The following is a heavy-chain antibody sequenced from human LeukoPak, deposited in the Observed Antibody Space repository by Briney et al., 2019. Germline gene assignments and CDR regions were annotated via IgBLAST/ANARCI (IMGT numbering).Heavy chain of an antibody. J-gene: IGHJ4*02. CDR3: AREDSGSYREFDY. V-gene: IGHV4-4*07. CDR2: IYTSGST. CDR1: GGSISSYY. D-gene: IGHD1-26*01. Sequence: SETLSLTSTVSGGSISSYYWSWIRQPAGKGLEWIGRIYTSGSTNYNASLKSRVSMSVDTSKNQFSLKLSSVTAADTAVFYCAREDSGSYREFDYWGQGTLVTVSS.